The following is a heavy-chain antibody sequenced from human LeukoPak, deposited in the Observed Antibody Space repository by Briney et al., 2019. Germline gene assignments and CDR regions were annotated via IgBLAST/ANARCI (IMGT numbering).Heavy chain of an antibody. CDR2: ISGSGGST. CDR1: GFTLSDYG. Sequence: GGSLRLSCAASGFTLSDYGMSWVRQAPGKGLEWVSAISGSGGSTYYADSVKGRFTISRDNSKNTLYLQMNSLRAEDTAVYYCAKGGRYCSSTSCTGRDYYYYYMDVWGKGTTVTISS. V-gene: IGHV3-23*01. D-gene: IGHD2-2*01. CDR3: AKGGRYCSSTSCTGRDYYYYYMDV. J-gene: IGHJ6*03.